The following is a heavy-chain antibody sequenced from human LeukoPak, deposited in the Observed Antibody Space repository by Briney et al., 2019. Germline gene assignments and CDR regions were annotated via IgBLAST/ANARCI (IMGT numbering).Heavy chain of an antibody. CDR1: GGSISSYY. CDR3: ARVRGYSAHARTGYYYYGMDV. D-gene: IGHD1-26*01. CDR2: IYYSGST. J-gene: IGHJ6*02. V-gene: IGHV4-59*08. Sequence: SETLSLTCTVSGGSISSYYWSWIRQPPGKGLEWIGYIYYSGSTNYNPSLKSRVTISVDTSKNQFSLKLSSVTAADTAVYYCARVRGYSAHARTGYYYYGMDVWGQGTTVTVSS.